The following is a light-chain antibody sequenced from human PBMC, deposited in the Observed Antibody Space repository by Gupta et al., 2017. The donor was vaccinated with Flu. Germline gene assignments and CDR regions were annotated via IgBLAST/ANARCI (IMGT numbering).Light chain of an antibody. CDR2: GAS. CDR1: QSVNSSY. CDR3: QQYGSSPWT. Sequence: EIVLTQSPGTLSLSTGERATLSCRASQSVNSSYLAWYQQKPGQAPRLLICGASSRATGIPDMFSGSGSGTDFTLTISRLEPEYFAVYYCQQYGSSPWTFGQGTKVEIK. J-gene: IGKJ1*01. V-gene: IGKV3-20*01.